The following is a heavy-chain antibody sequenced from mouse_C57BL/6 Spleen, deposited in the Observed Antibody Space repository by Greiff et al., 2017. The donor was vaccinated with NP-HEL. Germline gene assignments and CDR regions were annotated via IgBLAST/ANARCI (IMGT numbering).Heavy chain of an antibody. V-gene: IGHV1-81*01. J-gene: IGHJ1*03. CDR1: GYTFTSYG. Sequence: VQLQESGAELARPGASVKLSCKASGYTFTSYGISWVKQRTGQGLEWIGEIYPRSGNTYYNEKFKGKATLTADKSSSTAYMELRSLTSEDSAVYFCARWKAYGSSWYFDVWGTGTTVTVSS. CDR2: IYPRSGNT. D-gene: IGHD1-1*01. CDR3: ARWKAYGSSWYFDV.